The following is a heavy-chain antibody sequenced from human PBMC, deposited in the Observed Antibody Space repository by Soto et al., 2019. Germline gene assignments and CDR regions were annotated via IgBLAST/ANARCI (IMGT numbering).Heavy chain of an antibody. Sequence: QLQLQESGSGLVKPSQTLSLTCAVSGGSISSGGYSWGWIRQPPGKGLEWIGYIYHSGSTYYNPSLKSRVTISVDRSKNQFSLKLSSVTAADPAVYYCARVPDVWGQGTPVTVSS. CDR3: ARVPDV. J-gene: IGHJ6*02. V-gene: IGHV4-30-2*01. CDR1: GGSISSGGYS. CDR2: IYHSGST.